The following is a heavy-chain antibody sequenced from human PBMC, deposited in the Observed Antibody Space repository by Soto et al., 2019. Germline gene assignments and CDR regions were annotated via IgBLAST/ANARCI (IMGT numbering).Heavy chain of an antibody. CDR2: ISGYNGNT. V-gene: IGHV1-18*04. CDR3: ARDVFCGGAPACPDMDV. CDR1: GYTFSGYS. J-gene: IGHJ6*02. D-gene: IGHD2-21*01. Sequence: ASVKVSCKASGYTFSGYSITWVRQAPGQGLEWMGRISGYNGNTNYARTLRGRLTLTTDTSTSTAYMELRSLTSDDTAVYYCARDVFCGGAPACPDMDVWGQGTTVTVSS.